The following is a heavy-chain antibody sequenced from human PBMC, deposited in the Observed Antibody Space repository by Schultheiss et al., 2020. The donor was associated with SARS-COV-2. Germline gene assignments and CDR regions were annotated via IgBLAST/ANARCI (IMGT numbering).Heavy chain of an antibody. Sequence: GGSLRLSCAASGFTFSSYGMHWVRQAPGKGLEWVAVIWYDGSNKYYADSVKGRFTISRDNSKNTLYLQMNSLRAEDTAVYYCARETTVTTFPPQHYFDYWGQGTLVTVSS. CDR1: GFTFSSYG. CDR3: ARETTVTTFPPQHYFDY. J-gene: IGHJ4*02. D-gene: IGHD4-17*01. V-gene: IGHV3-33*01. CDR2: IWYDGSNK.